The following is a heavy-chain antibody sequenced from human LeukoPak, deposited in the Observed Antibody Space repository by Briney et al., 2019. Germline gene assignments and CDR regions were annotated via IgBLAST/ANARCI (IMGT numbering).Heavy chain of an antibody. D-gene: IGHD3-10*01. CDR2: ISLDGSNK. Sequence: PGRSLRLSCAASGFTFSSYGMHWVRQAPGKGLEWVALISLDGSNKDYAESVKGRFTISRDSSKNTLYLQMNSLRAEDTAVYYCAKDGEVSWFGRESYWGQGTLVAVSS. CDR3: AKDGEVSWFGRESY. V-gene: IGHV3-30*18. J-gene: IGHJ4*02. CDR1: GFTFSSYG.